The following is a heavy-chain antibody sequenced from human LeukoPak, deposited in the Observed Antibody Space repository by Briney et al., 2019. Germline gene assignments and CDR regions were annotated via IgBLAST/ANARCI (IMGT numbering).Heavy chain of an antibody. CDR3: ARDRGSGVSSCGRHSSSWYCRLYYYYYYMDV. D-gene: IGHD6-13*01. CDR1: GYTFTSYY. Sequence: VASVKVSCKASGYTFTSYYMHWVRQAPGQGLEWMGIINPSGGSTSYAQKFQGRVTMTRDTSTSTVYMELSSLRSEDTAVYYCARDRGSGVSSCGRHSSSWYCRLYYYYYYMDVWGKGTTVTVSS. V-gene: IGHV1-46*01. CDR2: INPSGGST. J-gene: IGHJ6*03.